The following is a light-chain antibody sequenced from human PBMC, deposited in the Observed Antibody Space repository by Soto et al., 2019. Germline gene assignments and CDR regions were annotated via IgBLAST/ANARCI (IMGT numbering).Light chain of an antibody. CDR1: GGHSTYS. CDR2: LNSDGSH. CDR3: QTWGRGIVV. Sequence: QSVLTQSPSASASLGASVNLTCTLTGGHSTYSIGWHQQQPQRGPRFLMRLNSDGSHSKGDGIPDRFSGSSAGAESFLTIAGLQSEDEADYYCQTWGRGIVVFGEGTTPTVL. J-gene: IGLJ2*01. V-gene: IGLV4-69*02.